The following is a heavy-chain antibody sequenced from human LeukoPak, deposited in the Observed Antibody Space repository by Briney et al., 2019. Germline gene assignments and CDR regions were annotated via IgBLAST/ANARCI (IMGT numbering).Heavy chain of an antibody. CDR1: GFTFTEYW. CDR3: AMGDGTTEGFES. Sequence: PGGSLGLSCAASGFTFTEYWMAWVRQAPGRGLEWVSSITGSGFMTYHADSVKGRFTTSRETSKKTLFLQMNSLRVEDTAIYYCAMGDGTTEGFESWGQGTLVTVSS. V-gene: IGHV3-23*01. CDR2: ITGSGFMT. J-gene: IGHJ4*02. D-gene: IGHD1-1*01.